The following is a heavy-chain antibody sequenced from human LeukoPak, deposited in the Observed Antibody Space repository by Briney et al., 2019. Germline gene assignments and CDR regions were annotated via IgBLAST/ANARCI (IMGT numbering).Heavy chain of an antibody. D-gene: IGHD3-22*01. V-gene: IGHV3-23*01. Sequence: GGSLRLSYAVSGIPLNNYVTPCVRQAPRKELAWVAGISHICGRTNYADSVQDRFTISRDNPKNTLYLQMNSLRAEDTAVYFCAKRGFVIRVILVGFHKEAYYFDSWGQGALVTVSS. CDR3: AKRGFVIRVILVGFHKEAYYFDS. CDR1: GIPLNNYV. J-gene: IGHJ4*02. CDR2: ISHICGRT.